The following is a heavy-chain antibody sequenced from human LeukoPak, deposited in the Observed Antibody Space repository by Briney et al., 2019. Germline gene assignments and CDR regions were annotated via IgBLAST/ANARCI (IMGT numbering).Heavy chain of an antibody. J-gene: IGHJ4*02. CDR1: GGSISSGSYY. D-gene: IGHD3-22*01. Sequence: YPSETLSLTCTVSGGSISSGSYYWSWIRQPAGKGLEWIGRIYTSGSTNYNPSLKSRVSISVDTSKNQCSLKLRSVTAAGTAVYYCARFYNYELDFWGQGTLVTVSS. CDR3: ARFYNYELDF. CDR2: IYTSGST. V-gene: IGHV4-61*02.